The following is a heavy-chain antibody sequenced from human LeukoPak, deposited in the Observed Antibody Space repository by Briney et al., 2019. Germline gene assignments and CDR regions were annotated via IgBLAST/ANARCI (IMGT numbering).Heavy chain of an antibody. D-gene: IGHD3-3*01. V-gene: IGHV1-2*06. J-gene: IGHJ6*02. Sequence: GASVKVSCKTSGYTFTGHDMHWVRQAPGQGLEWMGRINPNSGGTDYAQKFQGRVTMTRDTSISTAYMELSGLRSDDTAVYYCARDSSEGVRFLEWLAIDGMDVWGQGTTVTVSS. CDR1: GYTFTGHD. CDR3: ARDSSEGVRFLEWLAIDGMDV. CDR2: INPNSGGT.